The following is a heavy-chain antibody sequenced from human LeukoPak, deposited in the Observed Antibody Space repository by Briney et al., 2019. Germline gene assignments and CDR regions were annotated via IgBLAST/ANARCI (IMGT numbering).Heavy chain of an antibody. D-gene: IGHD3-22*01. CDR3: AREYYDSSGSFDY. J-gene: IGHJ4*02. CDR2: INCNGGSA. Sequence: SGGSLRLFCAASGFTFDDYGMSWVRQATGKGLEGVSGINCNGGSAGYADSVKGRFTISRNNAKNSLYLQMNSLRAEDTALYYCAREYYDSSGSFDYWGQGTLVTVSS. V-gene: IGHV3-20*04. CDR1: GFTFDDYG.